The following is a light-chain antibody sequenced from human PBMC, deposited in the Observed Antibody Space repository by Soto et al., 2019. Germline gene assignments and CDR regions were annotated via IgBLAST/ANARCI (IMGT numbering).Light chain of an antibody. CDR1: SSDVGGYNY. Sequence: QSVLTQPASVSGSPGQSITISCTGTSSDVGGYNYVSWHQRHPGKAPKLMVYEVSNRPSGVSNRFSGSKSGNTASLTISGLQAEDEADYYCCSYALLFGTGTKVTVL. V-gene: IGLV2-14*01. CDR3: CSYALL. J-gene: IGLJ1*01. CDR2: EVS.